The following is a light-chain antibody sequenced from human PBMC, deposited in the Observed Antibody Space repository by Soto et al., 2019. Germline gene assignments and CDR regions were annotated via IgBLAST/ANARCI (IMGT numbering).Light chain of an antibody. CDR2: DTS. Sequence: EIVLTQSPATLPLSPGERATLSCRASQSVPGSVVWYQQRPGQAPRLLIYDTSNRATDIPARFSGGGSGTDFTLSISSLEPEDSAVYYCQHRANFGQGTRLEI. CDR1: QSVPGS. V-gene: IGKV3-11*01. J-gene: IGKJ5*01. CDR3: QHRAN.